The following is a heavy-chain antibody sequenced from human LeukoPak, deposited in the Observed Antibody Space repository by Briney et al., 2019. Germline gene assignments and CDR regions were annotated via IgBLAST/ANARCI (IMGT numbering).Heavy chain of an antibody. CDR1: GFTFSSYA. V-gene: IGHV3-23*01. CDR3: ASYYDFWSGYYNPQYYFDN. D-gene: IGHD3-3*01. Sequence: GGSLRLSCAASGFTFSSYAMSWVRQAPGKGLEWVSGISGSGGSTYYADSVKGRFTISRDNAKNSLYLQMNSLRAEDTAVYYCASYYDFWSGYYNPQYYFDNWGQGTLVTVSS. J-gene: IGHJ4*02. CDR2: ISGSGGST.